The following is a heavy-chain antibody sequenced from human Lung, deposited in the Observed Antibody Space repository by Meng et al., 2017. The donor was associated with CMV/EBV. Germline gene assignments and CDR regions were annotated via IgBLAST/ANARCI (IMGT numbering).Heavy chain of an antibody. CDR2: VSDTHGDT. V-gene: IGHV3-23*01. J-gene: IGHJ4*02. Sequence: GGSXRLSCTASGFTFSDYAITWVRQAPGKGLEWVSTVSDTHGDTYYADSVKGRFTISRDNSKSTLYLQMNSLRADDTARYYCARLAARGYWGRGTLVTVSS. CDR1: GFTFSDYA. D-gene: IGHD6-6*01. CDR3: ARLAARGY.